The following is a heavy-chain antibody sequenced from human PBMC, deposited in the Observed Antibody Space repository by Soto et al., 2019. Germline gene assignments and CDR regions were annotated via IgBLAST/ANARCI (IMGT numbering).Heavy chain of an antibody. J-gene: IGHJ6*02. V-gene: IGHV4-59*01. CDR2: ISNSGTT. Sequence: SETLSLTCTVSGGSISSYYWSWIRQPPGKGLECIGYISNSGTTKYNPSLKSRVTISMDTSKNQFSLMLSSVTAADTAVYYCARDLWGYCGTDCYPLDVWGQGTTVTVSS. CDR1: GGSISSYY. CDR3: ARDLWGYCGTDCYPLDV. D-gene: IGHD2-21*02.